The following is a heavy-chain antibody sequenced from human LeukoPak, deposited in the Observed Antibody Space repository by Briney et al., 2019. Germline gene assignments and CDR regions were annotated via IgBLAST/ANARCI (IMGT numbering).Heavy chain of an antibody. CDR1: GGSISSYY. Sequence: SETLSLTCTVSGGSISSYYWSWIRQPPGKGLEWIGYIYYSGSTNYSPPLKSRVTISVDTSKNQFSLKLSSVTAADTAVYYCARARADDYYDSSGYNDIWGQGTMVTVSS. CDR3: ARARADDYYDSSGYNDI. V-gene: IGHV4-59*01. CDR2: IYYSGST. D-gene: IGHD3-22*01. J-gene: IGHJ3*02.